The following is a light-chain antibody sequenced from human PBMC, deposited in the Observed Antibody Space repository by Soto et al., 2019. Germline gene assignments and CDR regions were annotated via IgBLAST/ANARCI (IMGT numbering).Light chain of an antibody. J-gene: IGKJ4*01. CDR2: GAS. CDR1: QSVSSSY. Sequence: EIVLTQSPGTLSLSPGERATLSCRASQSVSSSYLAWYQQKLGQAPRLLIYGASSRATGIPDRFSGSGSGTDFTLTLSRLEPEDFAVYYCQQYGSSPAFGGGTKVEIK. V-gene: IGKV3-20*01. CDR3: QQYGSSPA.